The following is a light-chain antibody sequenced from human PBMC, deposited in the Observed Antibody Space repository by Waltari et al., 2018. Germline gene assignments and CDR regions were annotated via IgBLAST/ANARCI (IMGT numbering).Light chain of an antibody. CDR1: SSNIGNNS. V-gene: IGLV1-51*02. Sequence: QSVLMQPPSVSAAPGQRVTISCSGGSSNIGNNSVSWYRQFPGTAPKLLIYENTERPSAIPGRFSGSKSGTSATLDITGLQAGDEADYYCGTWDSSLSGAVFGGGTHLTVL. CDR3: GTWDSSLSGAV. CDR2: ENT. J-gene: IGLJ7*01.